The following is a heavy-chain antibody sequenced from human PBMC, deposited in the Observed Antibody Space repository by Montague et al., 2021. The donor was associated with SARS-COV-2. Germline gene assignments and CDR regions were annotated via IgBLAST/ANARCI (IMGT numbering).Heavy chain of an antibody. J-gene: IGHJ3*02. V-gene: IGHV6-1*01. CDR2: PYYSSRGFD. CDR1: GESVSGDNVS. CDR3: ARGDGLGPYTGYAFDI. Sequence: CAISGESVSGDNVSWNWIRQSPSRGLEWLGRPYYSSRGFDHYEVFLKGRLSFKADTPKNQFPLQLDPVTPEDTAVYYCARGDGLGPYTGYAFDIWGQGTLVTVSS. D-gene: IGHD3-16*01.